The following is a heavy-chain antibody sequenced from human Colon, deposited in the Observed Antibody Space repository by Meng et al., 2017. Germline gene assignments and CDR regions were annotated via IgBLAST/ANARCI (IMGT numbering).Heavy chain of an antibody. CDR3: VISSHN. CDR2: INHSGST. V-gene: IGHV4-34*01. Sequence: QVQLQQWGAGLLKPSETLSLTCVVYGGSFSAYYWRWIRQPPGKGLEWIGEINHSGSTNYNPSLKSRISMSVDMSKNQFSLKVNSVTAADTAIYYCVISSHNWGQGTLVTVSS. J-gene: IGHJ4*02. D-gene: IGHD3-3*02. CDR1: GGSFSAYY.